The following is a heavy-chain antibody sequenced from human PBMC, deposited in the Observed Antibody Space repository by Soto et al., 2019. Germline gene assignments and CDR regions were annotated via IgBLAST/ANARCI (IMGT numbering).Heavy chain of an antibody. J-gene: IGHJ3*02. CDR1: GFTFSSYA. D-gene: IGHD2-2*01. CDR2: ISGSGGST. Sequence: GGSLRLSCAASGFTFSSYAMSWVRQAPGKGLEWVSAISGSGGSTYYADSVKGRFTISRDNSKNTLYLQMNSLRAEDTAVYYCAKEASGYCSSTSCPNDAFDIWGQGTMVTVSS. V-gene: IGHV3-23*01. CDR3: AKEASGYCSSTSCPNDAFDI.